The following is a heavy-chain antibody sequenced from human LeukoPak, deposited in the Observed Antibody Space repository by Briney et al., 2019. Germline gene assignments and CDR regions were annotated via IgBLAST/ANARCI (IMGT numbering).Heavy chain of an antibody. D-gene: IGHD3-22*01. CDR3: ARGRVRGNTYYYDSSGYPSFASDI. V-gene: IGHV4-59*01. CDR2: IYYSGST. Sequence: SETLSLTCAVYGGSFSGYYWSWIRQPPGKGLEWIGYIYYSGSTNYNPSLKSRVTISVDTSKNQFSLKLSSVTAADTAVYYCARGRVRGNTYYYDSSGYPSFASDIWGQGTMVTVSS. J-gene: IGHJ3*02. CDR1: GGSFSGYY.